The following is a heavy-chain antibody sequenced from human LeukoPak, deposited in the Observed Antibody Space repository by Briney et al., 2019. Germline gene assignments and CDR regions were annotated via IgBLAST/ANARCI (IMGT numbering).Heavy chain of an antibody. V-gene: IGHV4-4*07. D-gene: IGHD1/OR15-1a*01. Sequence: SETLSLTCTVSGGSISSYYWSWIRQPAGKGLEWIGRIYTSGSTNYNPSLKSRVTMSVDTSKNQFSLKLSSVTAAGTAVYYCARGRTAIGRYYYYYMDVWGKGTTVTVSS. CDR1: GGSISSYY. CDR3: ARGRTAIGRYYYYYMDV. CDR2: IYTSGST. J-gene: IGHJ6*03.